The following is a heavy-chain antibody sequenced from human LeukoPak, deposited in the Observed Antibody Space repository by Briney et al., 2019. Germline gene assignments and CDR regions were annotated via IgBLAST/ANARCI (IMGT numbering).Heavy chain of an antibody. CDR1: EFTFSTYA. CDR3: AKVIHGGNIDMVFDY. Sequence: GGSLRLSCAASEFTFSTYAMHWVRQAPGKGPEWVAVISRDGLDTYYADSVRGRFTISRDNSKNTLYLQMNSLRAEDTALYYCAKVIHGGNIDMVFDYWGQGALVTVSS. CDR2: ISRDGLDT. V-gene: IGHV3-30*04. D-gene: IGHD5-18*01. J-gene: IGHJ4*02.